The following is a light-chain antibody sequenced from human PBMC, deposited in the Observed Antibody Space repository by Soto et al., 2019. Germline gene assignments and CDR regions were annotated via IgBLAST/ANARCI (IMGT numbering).Light chain of an antibody. CDR2: KTS. CDR3: QYYNNYCWT. CDR1: QSISSW. J-gene: IGKJ1*01. Sequence: DIQLTQSPSTLSASVGDRVTITCRASQSISSWLAWYQQKPGKAPKFVIYKTSNFEGGVPPRFRGSRSGTGFTLTISSLQPDDCATYYCQYYNNYCWTFGQGTQVLIK. V-gene: IGKV1-5*03.